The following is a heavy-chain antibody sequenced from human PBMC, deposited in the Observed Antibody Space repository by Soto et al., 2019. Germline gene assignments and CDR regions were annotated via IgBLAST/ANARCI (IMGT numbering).Heavy chain of an antibody. D-gene: IGHD5-18*01. CDR2: IYYSGST. J-gene: IGHJ4*02. V-gene: IGHV4-59*01. Sequence: SETLSLTCTVSGGSISSYYWSWIRQPPGKGLEWIGYIYYSGSTNYNPSLKSRVTISVDTSKNQFSLKLSSVTAADTAVYYCARDSGYSYGRYYFDYWAREPWSPSPQ. CDR3: ARDSGYSYGRYYFDY. CDR1: GGSISSYY.